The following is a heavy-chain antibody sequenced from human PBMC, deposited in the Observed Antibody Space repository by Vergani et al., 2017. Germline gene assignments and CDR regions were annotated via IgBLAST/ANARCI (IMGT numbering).Heavy chain of an antibody. D-gene: IGHD6-19*01. V-gene: IGHV4-38-2*01. Sequence: QVQLQESGPGHVKPSETLSLTCAVSGASISGGYHWGWIRQSPGKGLEYIGSISHSGRTYYNPSLEGRLTISVDMSKNEFSLKVASLTAADTAVYYCARRRMGTVWYAFDYWGQGILVTVSS. CDR2: ISHSGRT. CDR3: ARRRMGTVWYAFDY. CDR1: GASISGGYH. J-gene: IGHJ4*02.